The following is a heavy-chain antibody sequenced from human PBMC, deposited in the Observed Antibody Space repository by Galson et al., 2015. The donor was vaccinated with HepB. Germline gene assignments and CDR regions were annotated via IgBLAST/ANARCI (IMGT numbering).Heavy chain of an antibody. CDR2: ISYDGSNK. V-gene: IGHV3-30*18. Sequence: SLRLSCAASGFTFSSYGMHWVRQAPGKGLEWVAVISYDGSNKYYADSVKGRFTISRDNSKNTLYLQMNSLRAEDTAVYYCAKASLAARPRYYYYYMDVWGKGTTVTVSS. CDR1: GFTFSSYG. D-gene: IGHD6-6*01. CDR3: AKASLAARPRYYYYYMDV. J-gene: IGHJ6*03.